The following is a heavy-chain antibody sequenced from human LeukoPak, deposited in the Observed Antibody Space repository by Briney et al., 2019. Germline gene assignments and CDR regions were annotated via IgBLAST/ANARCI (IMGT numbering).Heavy chain of an antibody. CDR2: INHSGST. Sequence: PSETLSLTCAVYGGSFGGYYWSWIRQPPGKGLEWIGEINHSGSTNYNPSLKSRVTISVDTSKNQFSLKLSSVTAADTAVYYCARVCRSTSCYTGSRRDYWGQGTLVTVSS. CDR3: ARVCRSTSCYTGSRRDY. V-gene: IGHV4-34*01. J-gene: IGHJ4*02. D-gene: IGHD2-2*02. CDR1: GGSFGGYY.